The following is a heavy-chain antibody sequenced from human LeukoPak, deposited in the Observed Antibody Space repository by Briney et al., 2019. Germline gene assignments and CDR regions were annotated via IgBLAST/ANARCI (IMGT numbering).Heavy chain of an antibody. D-gene: IGHD3/OR15-3a*01. CDR3: ARQTGSGLFTLP. Sequence: PSETLSLTCTVSGVSISSSNSYWGWIRQPPGKGLEWIGSIYYTGNTYYNASLKSRVTISIDTSKNQISLRLTSVTVTDAAMYYCARQTGSGLFTLPGGQGTLVTVSS. CDR1: GVSISSSNSY. J-gene: IGHJ4*02. CDR2: IYYTGNT. V-gene: IGHV4-39*01.